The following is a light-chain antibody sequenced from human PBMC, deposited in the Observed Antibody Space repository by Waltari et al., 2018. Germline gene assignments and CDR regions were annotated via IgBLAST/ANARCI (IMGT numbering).Light chain of an antibody. J-gene: IGKJ5*01. V-gene: IGKV1-9*01. CDR3: QHLNSYPIT. Sequence: DIQLTQSPSFLSASVGDRVTITCRASQGISTDLAWYQQKPGKAPKLLIYAASTLQSGVPSRFSGSGSGTVFTLTISSLQPEDFATYYCQHLNSYPITFGQGTRLDIK. CDR2: AAS. CDR1: QGISTD.